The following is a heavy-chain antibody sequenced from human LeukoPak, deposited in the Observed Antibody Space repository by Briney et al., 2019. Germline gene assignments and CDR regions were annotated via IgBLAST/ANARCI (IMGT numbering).Heavy chain of an antibody. CDR2: ISGSGGST. Sequence: PGGSLRLSCAASGFTFSSYAMSWVRQAPGKGLEWVSAISGSGGSTYYADSVKGRFTISRDNSKNTLYLQMNSLRAEDTAVYYCARGSGYCSSTSCYRAYWGQGTLVTVSS. CDR1: GFTFSSYA. CDR3: ARGSGYCSSTSCYRAY. V-gene: IGHV3-23*01. J-gene: IGHJ4*02. D-gene: IGHD2-2*02.